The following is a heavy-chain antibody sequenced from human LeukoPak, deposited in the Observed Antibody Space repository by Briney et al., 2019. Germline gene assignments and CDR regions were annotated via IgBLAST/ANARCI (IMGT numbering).Heavy chain of an antibody. D-gene: IGHD3-22*01. Sequence: SVKVSCKASGGTFSSYAISWVRQAPGQGLEWMGGIIPIFGTANYAQKFQGRVTITADEATSTAYMELSSLRSEDTAVYYCARVTGYMIEDYFDYWGQGTLVTVSS. CDR2: IIPIFGTA. J-gene: IGHJ4*02. V-gene: IGHV1-69*13. CDR1: GGTFSSYA. CDR3: ARVTGYMIEDYFDY.